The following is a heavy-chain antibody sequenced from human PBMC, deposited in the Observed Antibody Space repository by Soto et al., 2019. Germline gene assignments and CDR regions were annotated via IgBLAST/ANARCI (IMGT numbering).Heavy chain of an antibody. CDR1: GYTFTSYD. CDR3: ARDPHYDFWSGLSKNYGMDV. D-gene: IGHD3-3*01. J-gene: IGHJ6*02. CDR2: MNPNSGNT. Sequence: ASVKVSCKASGYTFTSYDINWVRQATGQGLEWMGWMNPNSGNTGYAQKFQGRVTMTRDTSTSTVYMELSSLRSEDTAVYYCARDPHYDFWSGLSKNYGMDVWGQGTTVTVSS. V-gene: IGHV1-8*01.